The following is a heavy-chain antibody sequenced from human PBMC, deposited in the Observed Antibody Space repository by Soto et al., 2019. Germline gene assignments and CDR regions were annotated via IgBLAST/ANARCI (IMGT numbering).Heavy chain of an antibody. V-gene: IGHV3-48*01. CDR1: GFTFSSYS. CDR3: ARMQYSSSWYADAFDI. Sequence: PGGSLRLSCAASGFTFSSYSMNWVRQAPGKGLEWVSYISSSSSTIYYADSVKGRFTISRDNAKNSLYLQMNSLRAEDTAVYYCARMQYSSSWYADAFDIWGQGTMVTVSS. D-gene: IGHD6-13*01. CDR2: ISSSSSTI. J-gene: IGHJ3*02.